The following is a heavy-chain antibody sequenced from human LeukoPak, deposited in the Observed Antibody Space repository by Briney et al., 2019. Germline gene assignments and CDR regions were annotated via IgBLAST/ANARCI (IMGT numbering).Heavy chain of an antibody. CDR1: GFTFSSYG. V-gene: IGHV3-33*06. Sequence: GGSLSLSCAASGFTFSSYGMHWVRRAPGKGLEWVAVIWYDGSNKYYADSVKGRFTISRDNSKNTLYLQMNSLRAEDTAVYYCAKDLLAGESSSYFFDYWGQGTLVTVSS. CDR2: IWYDGSNK. J-gene: IGHJ4*02. CDR3: AKDLLAGESSSYFFDY. D-gene: IGHD1-26*01.